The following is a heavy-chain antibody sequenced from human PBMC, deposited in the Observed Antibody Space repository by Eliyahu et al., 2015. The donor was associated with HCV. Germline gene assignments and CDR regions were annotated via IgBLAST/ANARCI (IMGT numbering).Heavy chain of an antibody. Sequence: QVQLVESGXGVVQPGRSLXXSCAXSGFXXXSYGMHWVRPXPGKGLEWVAVISYDGSNKYYADSVKGRFTISRDNSKNTLYLQMNSLRAEDTAVYYCAKELELLGLGAFDIWGQGTMVTVSS. CDR1: GFXXXSYG. J-gene: IGHJ3*02. D-gene: IGHD1-26*01. CDR2: ISYDGSNK. V-gene: IGHV3-30*18. CDR3: AKELELLGLGAFDI.